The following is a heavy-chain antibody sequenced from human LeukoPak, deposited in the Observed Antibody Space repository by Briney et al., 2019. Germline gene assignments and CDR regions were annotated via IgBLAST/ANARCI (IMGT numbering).Heavy chain of an antibody. CDR3: AGSYSSSWYLFDR. CDR2: IYYTGSST. Sequence: SETLSLTCTVSGDSFSSYYWSWIRQPPGRRLEWIGYIYYTGSSTNYNPSLKSRVTISVDTPKNQFSLKLSSVTAADTAVYYCAGSYSSSWYLFDRWGQGTLVTVSS. CDR1: GDSFSSYY. J-gene: IGHJ4*02. V-gene: IGHV4-59*01. D-gene: IGHD6-13*01.